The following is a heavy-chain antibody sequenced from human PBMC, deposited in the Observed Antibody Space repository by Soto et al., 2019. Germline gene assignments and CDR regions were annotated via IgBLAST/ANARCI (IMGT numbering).Heavy chain of an antibody. D-gene: IGHD3-9*01. CDR1: GFTFSTYG. J-gene: IGHJ4*02. CDR3: AKDVNYDVLTGYSYY. Sequence: PGGSLRLSCTASGFTFSTYGWSWVRQAPGKGLEWVSGISYDDGKTYYIDSVKGRFTISRDNSKNTLYLQMNSLRDEDTAVYFCAKDVNYDVLTGYSYYWGQGTLVTVSS. V-gene: IGHV3-23*01. CDR2: ISYDDGKT.